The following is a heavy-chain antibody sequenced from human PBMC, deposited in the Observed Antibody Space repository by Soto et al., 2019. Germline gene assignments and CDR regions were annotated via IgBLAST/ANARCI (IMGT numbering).Heavy chain of an antibody. CDR2: IIPILGIA. CDR3: ARTYCSSTSCYSSYYMDV. D-gene: IGHD2-2*02. J-gene: IGHJ6*03. CDR1: GGTFSSYT. V-gene: IGHV1-69*02. Sequence: QVQLVQSGAEVKKPGSSVKVSCKASGGTFSSYTISWVRQAPGQGLEWMGRIIPILGIANYAQKFQGRVTITADKSTSTACMELSSLRSEDTAVYYCARTYCSSTSCYSSYYMDVWGKGTTVTVSS.